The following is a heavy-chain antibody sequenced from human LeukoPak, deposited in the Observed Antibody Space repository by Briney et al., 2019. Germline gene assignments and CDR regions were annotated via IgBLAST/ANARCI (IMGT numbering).Heavy chain of an antibody. V-gene: IGHV4-30-4*08. J-gene: IGHJ5*02. CDR3: ARVHFYVDTAMQVLDP. D-gene: IGHD5-18*01. Sequence: MASETLSLTCTVSGGSISSGDYYWSWIRQPPGKGLEWIGYIYYSGSTYYNPSLKSRVTISVDTSKNQFSLKLSSVTAADTAVYYCARVHFYVDTAMQVLDPWGQGTLVTVS. CDR1: GGSISSGDYY. CDR2: IYYSGST.